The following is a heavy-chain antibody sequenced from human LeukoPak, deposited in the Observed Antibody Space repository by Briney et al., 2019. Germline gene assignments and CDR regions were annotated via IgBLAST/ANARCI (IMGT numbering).Heavy chain of an antibody. D-gene: IGHD2-2*01. J-gene: IGHJ3*01. Sequence: GGSLRLSCAVSGFTFNDAWMTWVRQAPGRGLEWVARIKAKTGGGTADYAAPVKGRFTISRDDSNNVVSLQMSSLKSEDAAVYYCTTGFCSSSTTCHWDDAFAVWGQGTTVTVSS. V-gene: IGHV3-15*01. CDR1: GFTFNDAW. CDR3: TTGFCSSSTTCHWDDAFAV. CDR2: IKAKTGGGTA.